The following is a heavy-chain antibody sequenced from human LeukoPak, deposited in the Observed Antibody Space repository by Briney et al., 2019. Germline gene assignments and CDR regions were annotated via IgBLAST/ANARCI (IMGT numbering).Heavy chain of an antibody. Sequence: SGPTLVNPTQTLTLTCTFSGFSLSTSGMCVSWIGQPPGKALEWLALIDWDDDKYYSTSLKTRLTISKDTSKNQVVLTMTNMDPVDTATYYCARIRRYYDSSGYLSMYYFDYWGQGTLVTVSS. CDR3: ARIRRYYDSSGYLSMYYFDY. J-gene: IGHJ4*02. V-gene: IGHV2-70*01. CDR2: IDWDDDK. D-gene: IGHD3-22*01. CDR1: GFSLSTSGMC.